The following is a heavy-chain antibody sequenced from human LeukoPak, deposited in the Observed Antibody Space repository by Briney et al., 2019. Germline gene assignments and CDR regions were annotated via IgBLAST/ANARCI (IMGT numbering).Heavy chain of an antibody. J-gene: IGHJ4*02. V-gene: IGHV3-15*01. CDR2: IQSKTDGGTT. CDR1: GFTFSNAW. D-gene: IGHD1-1*01. CDR3: AREVMYNFDY. Sequence: PGGSLRLSCAASGFTFSNAWMSWVRQAPGKGLEWVGRIQSKTDGGTTDYAAPVKGRFTISRDDSKNTLYLQMSSLKTEATAVYYCAREVMYNFDYWGQGTLVTVSS.